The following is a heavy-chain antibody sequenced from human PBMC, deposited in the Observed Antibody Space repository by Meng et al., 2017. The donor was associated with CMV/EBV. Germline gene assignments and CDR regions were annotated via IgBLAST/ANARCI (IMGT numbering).Heavy chain of an antibody. J-gene: IGHJ4*02. CDR2: IYYSGST. V-gene: IGHV4-30-4*08. CDR1: GGSISSGDYY. CDR3: ARDNRRGGVDY. D-gene: IGHD3-3*01. Sequence: GQLQEAGPGLGKPSQTLSLTCTVSGGSISSGDYYWSWIRQPPGKGLEWIGYIYYSGSTYYNPSLKSRVTISVDTSKNQFSLKLSSVTAADTAVYYCARDNRRGGVDYWGQGTLVTVSS.